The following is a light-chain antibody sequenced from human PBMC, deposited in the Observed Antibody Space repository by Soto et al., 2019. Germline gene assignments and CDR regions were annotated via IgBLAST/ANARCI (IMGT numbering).Light chain of an antibody. J-gene: IGKJ2*01. CDR3: QQYGSSPYT. V-gene: IGKV3-20*01. Sequence: EIVLTQSPGTLSLSPGERATLSCRASQSVSSSYLAWYQQKPGQAPRLLIYGASNRATGIPDRFSGSGSGTDFTLTISRLEPEDFAIYDCQQYGSSPYTFGQGTKLEIK. CDR1: QSVSSSY. CDR2: GAS.